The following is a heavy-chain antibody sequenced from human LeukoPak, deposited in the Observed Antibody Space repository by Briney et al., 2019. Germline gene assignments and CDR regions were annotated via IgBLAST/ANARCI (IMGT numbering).Heavy chain of an antibody. CDR3: ARRAMIVVVNWFDP. V-gene: IGHV4-34*01. D-gene: IGHD3-22*01. Sequence: SETLSLTCAVYGGSFSGYYWSWIRQPPGKGLEWIGEVNHSGSTNYNPSLKSRVTISVDTSKNQFSLKLSSVTAADTAVYYCARRAMIVVVNWFDPWGQGTLVTVSS. CDR1: GGSFSGYY. J-gene: IGHJ5*02. CDR2: VNHSGST.